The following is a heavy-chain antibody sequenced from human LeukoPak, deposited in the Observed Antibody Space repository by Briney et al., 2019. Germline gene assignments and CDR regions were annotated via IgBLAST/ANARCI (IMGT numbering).Heavy chain of an antibody. Sequence: ASVKVSCKASGYTFSSYTMNWVRQAPGQGLEWMGWINAGNGNRKYSQEFQGRVTMTRDTSTSTVYMELSSLRSEDTAVYYCARSQSGSYKDYWGQGTLVTVSS. CDR3: ARSQSGSYKDY. D-gene: IGHD1-26*01. V-gene: IGHV1-3*03. CDR2: INAGNGNR. CDR1: GYTFSSYT. J-gene: IGHJ4*02.